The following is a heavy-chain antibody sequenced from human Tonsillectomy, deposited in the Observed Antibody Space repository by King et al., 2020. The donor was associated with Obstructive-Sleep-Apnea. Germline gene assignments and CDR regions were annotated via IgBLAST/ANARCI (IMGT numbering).Heavy chain of an antibody. V-gene: IGHV4-39*07. CDR3: ARDNFDFWSAYPQYFDY. CDR1: GGSISSRNYY. J-gene: IGHJ4*02. CDR2: MFYSGST. Sequence: QLQESGPRLVKSSETLSLTCTVSGGSISSRNYYWGWIRQPPGKGLEWIGSMFYSGSTYYNPSLKSQVTISVDTSKNQFSLKLSSVTAADTAVYYCARDNFDFWSAYPQYFDYWARELWSPSPQ. D-gene: IGHD3-3*01.